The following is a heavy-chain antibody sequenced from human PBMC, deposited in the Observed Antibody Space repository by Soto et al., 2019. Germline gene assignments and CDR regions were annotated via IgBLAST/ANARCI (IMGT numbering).Heavy chain of an antibody. CDR3: AADLPNWGAYAFDY. D-gene: IGHD7-27*01. J-gene: IGHJ4*02. CDR1: GFTFPNAW. CDR2: IKSKNGGGTT. V-gene: IGHV3-15*07. Sequence: VQLVESGGGLVEPGGFLRLSCSGPGFTFPNAWPNLVRQAPGEGLEWVGRIKSKNGGGTTDYAAPLKGRFTISRDDSENTVYLQMNSLKTEDTAVYYCAADLPNWGAYAFDYWGQGTLVTVSS.